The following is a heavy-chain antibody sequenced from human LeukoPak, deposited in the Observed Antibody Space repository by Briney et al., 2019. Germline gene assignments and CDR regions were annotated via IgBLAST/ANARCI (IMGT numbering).Heavy chain of an antibody. D-gene: IGHD3-22*01. J-gene: IGHJ5*02. CDR3: ARERFEYDSSGFWFDP. CDR1: GYSISSGYY. Sequence: SETLSLTCTVSGYSISSGYYWGWIRQPPGKGLEWIGSIYHSGSTYYNPSLKSRVTISVDTSKNQFSLKLSSVTAADTAVYYCARERFEYDSSGFWFDPWGQGTLVTVSS. V-gene: IGHV4-38-2*02. CDR2: IYHSGST.